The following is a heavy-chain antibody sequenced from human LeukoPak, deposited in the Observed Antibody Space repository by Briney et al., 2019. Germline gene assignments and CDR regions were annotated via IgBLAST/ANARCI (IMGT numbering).Heavy chain of an antibody. CDR1: GYTFTGYY. CDR3: ARLVVPAAMKAFDI. CDR2: ISAYNGNT. Sequence: ASVKVSCKASGYTFTGYYMHWVRQAPGQGLEWMGWISAYNGNTNYAQKLQGRVTMTTDTSTSTAYMELRSLRSDDTAVYYCARLVVPAAMKAFDIWGQGTTVTVSS. V-gene: IGHV1-18*04. J-gene: IGHJ3*02. D-gene: IGHD2-2*01.